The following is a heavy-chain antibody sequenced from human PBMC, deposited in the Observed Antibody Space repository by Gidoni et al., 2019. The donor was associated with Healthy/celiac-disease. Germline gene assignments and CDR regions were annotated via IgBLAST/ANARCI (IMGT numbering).Heavy chain of an antibody. CDR3: ARDSRPYGSGYNWFDP. CDR1: GFTFRSYS. CDR2: ISSSSSTI. D-gene: IGHD3-10*01. J-gene: IGHJ5*02. Sequence: EVQLVESGGGLVQPGGSLRLSCAASGFTFRSYSMNWVRQAPGKGLEWVSYISSSSSTIYYADSVKGRFTISRDNAKNSLYLQMNSLRAEDTAVYYCARDSRPYGSGYNWFDPWGQGTLVTVSS. V-gene: IGHV3-48*01.